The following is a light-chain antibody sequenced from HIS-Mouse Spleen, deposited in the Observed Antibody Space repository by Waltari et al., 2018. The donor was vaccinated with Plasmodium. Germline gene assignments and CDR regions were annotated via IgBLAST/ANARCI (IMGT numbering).Light chain of an antibody. J-gene: IGLJ2*01. CDR3: QVWDSSSDHVV. V-gene: IGLV3-21*03. CDR2: DDS. Sequence: SYVLTQPPSVSVAPGKTARITRGGNNLGSKSVPWYQQKPGQAPVLVVYDDSDRPSGIPERFSGSNSGNTATLTISRVEAGDEADYYCQVWDSSSDHVVFGGGTKLTVL. CDR1: NLGSKS.